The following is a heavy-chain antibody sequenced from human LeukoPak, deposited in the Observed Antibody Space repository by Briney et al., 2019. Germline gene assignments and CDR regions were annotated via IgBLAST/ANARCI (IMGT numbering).Heavy chain of an antibody. D-gene: IGHD2-2*01. J-gene: IGHJ6*03. CDR2: ISSSGSTI. V-gene: IGHV3-11*04. CDR1: GFTFSDYY. CDR3: ARDPYCSSTSCYDYYYMDV. Sequence: PGGSLRLSCAASGFTFSDYYMSWIRQAPGKGLEWVSYISSSGSTIDFADSVKGRFTISRDNAKNSLYLQMNSLRAEDTAVYYCARDPYCSSTSCYDYYYMDVWGKGTTVTVSS.